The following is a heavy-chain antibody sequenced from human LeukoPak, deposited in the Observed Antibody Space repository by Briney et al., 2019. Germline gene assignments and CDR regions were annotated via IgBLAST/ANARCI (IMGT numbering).Heavy chain of an antibody. V-gene: IGHV1-2*06. Sequence: GASVKVSCKASGYTFTRYYMNWVRQAPGQGLEWLGRINPNTGGTNFAQSFQGRVTMTRDTSITTAYMELSRLRSDDTAVYYCARVGDGLNDAFDIWGQGTMVTVSS. CDR2: INPNTGGT. CDR1: GYTFTRYY. CDR3: ARVGDGLNDAFDI. D-gene: IGHD5-24*01. J-gene: IGHJ3*02.